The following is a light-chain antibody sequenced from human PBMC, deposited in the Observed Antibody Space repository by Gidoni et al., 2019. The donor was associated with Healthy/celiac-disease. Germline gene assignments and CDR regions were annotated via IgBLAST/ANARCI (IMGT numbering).Light chain of an antibody. CDR2: AAS. Sequence: AIQMTQSPSSLAASVGDRVTITCRARQGISNDLGWYQQQPGKDPKLLIYAASSLQSGVPSRFSGSGSGTDFTLPISSLQPEDFATSYCLQDYNYPYTFGQGTKLEIK. V-gene: IGKV1-6*01. J-gene: IGKJ2*01. CDR3: LQDYNYPYT. CDR1: QGISND.